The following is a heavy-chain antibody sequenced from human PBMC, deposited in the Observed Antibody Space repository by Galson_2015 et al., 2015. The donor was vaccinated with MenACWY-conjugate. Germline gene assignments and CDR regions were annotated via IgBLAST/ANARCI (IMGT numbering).Heavy chain of an antibody. CDR1: GFTFSSNG. J-gene: IGHJ2*01. CDR2: IRHDGSNT. D-gene: IGHD2/OR15-2a*01. V-gene: IGHV3-30*02. CDR3: AKGLAYYYENSGRVCLDL. Sequence: SLRLSCAASGFTFSSNGMHWVRQAPGKGLEWVAFIRHDGSNTYYGESVKGRFTISRDNPKNTLYLQMNSLRPEDTAVYHCAKGLAYYYENSGRVCLDLSARAPQVAVSS.